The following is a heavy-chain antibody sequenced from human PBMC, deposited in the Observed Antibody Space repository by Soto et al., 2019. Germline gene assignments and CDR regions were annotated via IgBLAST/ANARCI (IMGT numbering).Heavy chain of an antibody. D-gene: IGHD3-3*01. CDR3: ARDSTWGNYDFWSGYYVPYGMDV. CDR2: ISAYNGNT. Sequence: ASVKVSCKASGYTFTSYGISWVRQAPGQGLEWMGWISAYNGNTNYAQKLQGKVTMTTDTSTSTAYMELRSLRSDDTAVYYCARDSTWGNYDFWSGYYVPYGMDVWGQGTTVTVSS. J-gene: IGHJ6*02. V-gene: IGHV1-18*04. CDR1: GYTFTSYG.